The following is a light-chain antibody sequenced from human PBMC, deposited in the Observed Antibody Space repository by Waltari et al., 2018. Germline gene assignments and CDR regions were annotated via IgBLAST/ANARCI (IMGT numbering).Light chain of an antibody. CDR1: DIGYKR. CDR2: ENS. V-gene: IGLV3-21*02. J-gene: IGLJ2*01. Sequence: SYVLTQPPSVSVAPGQTARIPCSGTDIGYKRLHWYHQRPGQAPVLVLHENSDRPSGIPERISGSNSVNMATLSISRVEAGDEADYYCQVWDSRSDHVVFGGGTKLTVL. CDR3: QVWDSRSDHVV.